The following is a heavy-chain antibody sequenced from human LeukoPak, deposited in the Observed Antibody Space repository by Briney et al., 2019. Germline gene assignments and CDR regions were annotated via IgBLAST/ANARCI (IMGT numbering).Heavy chain of an antibody. J-gene: IGHJ5*02. CDR3: ARGIVVVTNNWFAP. Sequence: SQTLSLTCTVSGGSISSGGYYWSWIRQHPGKGLEWIGYIYYSGSTYYNPSLKSRVTISVATSKNQFSLKLSSVTAADTAVYYCARGIVVVTNNWFAPWGQGTLVTVSS. V-gene: IGHV4-31*03. CDR2: IYYSGST. CDR1: GGSISSGGYY. D-gene: IGHD3-22*01.